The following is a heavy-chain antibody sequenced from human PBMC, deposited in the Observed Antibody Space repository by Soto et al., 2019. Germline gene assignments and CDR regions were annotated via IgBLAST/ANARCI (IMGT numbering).Heavy chain of an antibody. Sequence: QVQLVESGGGVVQPGRSLRLSCAASGFTFSSYGMHWVRQAPGKGLEWVAVISYDGSNKYYADSVKGRFTISRDNSKNTLYLQMNSLRAEDTAVYYCAKGARYEIDYWGLGTLVTVSS. CDR2: ISYDGSNK. V-gene: IGHV3-30*18. CDR1: GFTFSSYG. D-gene: IGHD3-3*01. J-gene: IGHJ4*02. CDR3: AKGARYEIDY.